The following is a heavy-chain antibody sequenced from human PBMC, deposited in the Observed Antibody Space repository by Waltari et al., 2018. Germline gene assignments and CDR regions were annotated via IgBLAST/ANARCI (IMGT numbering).Heavy chain of an antibody. Sequence: QVQLVQSGAEVKKPGASVKVSCKASGYTFTAYYMHCVRPAPGQGLEWMGRINPNSGGTNYAQKCQGRGTMTRDTSISTAYMELSRLRSDDTAVYYCARGTYYFDDWGQGTLVTVSS. V-gene: IGHV1-2*06. CDR3: ARGTYYFDD. CDR2: INPNSGGT. CDR1: GYTFTAYY. J-gene: IGHJ4*02.